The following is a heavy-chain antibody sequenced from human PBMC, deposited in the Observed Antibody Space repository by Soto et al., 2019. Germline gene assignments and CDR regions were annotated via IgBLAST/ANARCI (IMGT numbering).Heavy chain of an antibody. V-gene: IGHV4-34*01. Sequence: SETLSLTCAVYGGSLSGYYWSWIRQPPGKGLEWIGEINHSGSTNYNPSLKSRVTISVDTSKNQFSLKLSSVTAADTAVYYCARARKWFGESKARWFDYWGQGTLVTVSS. CDR2: INHSGST. J-gene: IGHJ4*02. CDR3: ARARKWFGESKARWFDY. CDR1: GGSLSGYY. D-gene: IGHD3-10*01.